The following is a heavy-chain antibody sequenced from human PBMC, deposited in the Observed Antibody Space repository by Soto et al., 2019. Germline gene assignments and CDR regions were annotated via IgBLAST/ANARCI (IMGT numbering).Heavy chain of an antibody. Sequence: PSETLSLTCTVSGGSISSSSYYWGWIRQPPGKGLEWIGCIYYSGSTYDNQSLRRRVTLSVETSKDHSTLKLSSVTAADTAVYYCASTVVGANRFDYWGQGTLVTVSS. CDR1: GGSISSSSYY. J-gene: IGHJ4*02. D-gene: IGHD1-26*01. CDR2: IYYSGST. CDR3: ASTVVGANRFDY. V-gene: IGHV4-39*01.